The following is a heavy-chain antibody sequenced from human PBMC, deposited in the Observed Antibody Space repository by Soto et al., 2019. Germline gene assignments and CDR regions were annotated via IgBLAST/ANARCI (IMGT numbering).Heavy chain of an antibody. J-gene: IGHJ4*02. Sequence: SQTLSLTCAISGDSVSSNSAAWNWIRQSPSRGLEWLGRTYYRSKWYNDYAVSVKSRVTINPDTSKNQFSLQLNSVTPEDTAVYYCASGGRSSGGYYFDYWGQGTLVTVSS. D-gene: IGHD6-25*01. CDR2: TYYRSKWYN. CDR3: ASGGRSSGGYYFDY. V-gene: IGHV6-1*01. CDR1: GDSVSSNSAA.